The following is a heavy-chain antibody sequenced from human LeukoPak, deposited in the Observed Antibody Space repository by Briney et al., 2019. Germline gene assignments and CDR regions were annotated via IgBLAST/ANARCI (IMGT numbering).Heavy chain of an antibody. V-gene: IGHV3-30*02. D-gene: IGHD2-15*01. CDR2: IRYDGSIK. J-gene: IGHJ6*03. CDR3: ASGRGYCSGGSCFPRTAYYYYYYMDV. Sequence: HPGGSLRLSCAASGFIFSSYGMHWVCQAPGKGLEWVAFIRYDGSIKYYTDSVKGRFTMSRDNSKNTLYLQMNSLRPEDTAVYYCASGRGYCSGGSCFPRTAYYYYYYMDVWGKGTTVTVSS. CDR1: GFIFSSYG.